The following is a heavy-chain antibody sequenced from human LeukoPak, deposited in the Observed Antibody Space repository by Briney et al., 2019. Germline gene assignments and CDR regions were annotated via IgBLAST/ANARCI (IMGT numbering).Heavy chain of an antibody. CDR3: ARDIRIVGATLYFDY. CDR2: MHSSGSA. Sequence: SETLSLTCTVSGGSISNYYWSWIRQPPGKGLEWIGCMHSSGSASYNLSLKSRLTMSIDTSKNQLSLKMRSVTTADTAVYYCARDIRIVGATLYFDYWGQGTLVTVSS. D-gene: IGHD1-26*01. J-gene: IGHJ4*02. CDR1: GGSISNYY. V-gene: IGHV4-59*01.